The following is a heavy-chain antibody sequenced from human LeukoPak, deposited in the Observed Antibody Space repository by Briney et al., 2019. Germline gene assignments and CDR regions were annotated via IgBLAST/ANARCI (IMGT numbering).Heavy chain of an antibody. Sequence: SETLSLTCTVSGGSISSYYWSWIRQPPGKGLEWIGYIYYSGSTNYNPSLESRVTISVDTSKNQFSLKLSSVTAADTAVYYCARGYDYVWGSYHPIDYWGQGTLVTVSS. CDR3: ARGYDYVWGSYHPIDY. V-gene: IGHV4-59*01. CDR1: GGSISSYY. CDR2: IYYSGST. J-gene: IGHJ4*02. D-gene: IGHD3-16*02.